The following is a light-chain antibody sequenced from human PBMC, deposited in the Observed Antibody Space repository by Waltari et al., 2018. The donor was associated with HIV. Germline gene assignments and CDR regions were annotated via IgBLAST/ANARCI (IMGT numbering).Light chain of an antibody. J-gene: IGKJ1*01. V-gene: IGKV3-15*01. CDR1: QTVNSN. Sequence: EIVMTQSPVTLSVSPGERATLSCRASQTVNSNLAWYQQKPGQAPRLLIYGASTRATGIPARFSGSGSGTEFTLTISSLQSEDFAIYYCQQYNNWLWTFGQGTKVEIK. CDR2: GAS. CDR3: QQYNNWLWT.